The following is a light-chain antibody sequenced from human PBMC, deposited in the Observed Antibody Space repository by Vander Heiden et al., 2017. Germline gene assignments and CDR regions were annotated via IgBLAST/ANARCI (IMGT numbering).Light chain of an antibody. CDR3: QPNDSTPPLT. CDR2: AAF. V-gene: IGKV1-39*01. CDR1: QSSSSY. J-gene: IGKJ3*01. Sequence: DIQMTQSPSSLSASVGDRVTITCRASQSSSSYLNWYQQKPGKAPKLLIFAAFSLQSGVPSTFSRSGSGTDFTLPISSLQPEDFTPSSCQPNDSTPPLTFGHGTKVHIK.